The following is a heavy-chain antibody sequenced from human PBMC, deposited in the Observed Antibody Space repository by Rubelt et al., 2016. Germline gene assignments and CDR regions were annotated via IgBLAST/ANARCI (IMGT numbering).Heavy chain of an antibody. CDR3: GRPGYIDS. J-gene: IGHJ4*02. CDR2: IYSGGST. V-gene: IGHV3-53*01. D-gene: IGHD5-12*01. CDR1: GFTVSSGY. Sequence: EVQLVESGGGVTQPGGSLRLSCAVSGFTVSSGYMTWVRQAPGKGLEWVSVIYSGGSTFYADSVKGGLTIGSDKSKNTRCREVNRLRAEDRAVHYCGRPGYIDSWGQGALVTVSS.